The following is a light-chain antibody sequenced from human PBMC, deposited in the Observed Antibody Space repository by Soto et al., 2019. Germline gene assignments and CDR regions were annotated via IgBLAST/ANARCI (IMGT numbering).Light chain of an antibody. CDR2: DVS. CDR1: SSDVGGYNY. CDR3: SSSKTSSTPYV. V-gene: IGLV2-14*01. Sequence: SVLTQPASVSGAPGQSITISCPGTSSDVGGYNYVSWYQQHPGQAPKLLIYDVSNRPSGVSNRFSGSKSGNTAALTISGRQADDEADDYCSSSKTSSTPYVFGTGTKLTVL. J-gene: IGLJ1*01.